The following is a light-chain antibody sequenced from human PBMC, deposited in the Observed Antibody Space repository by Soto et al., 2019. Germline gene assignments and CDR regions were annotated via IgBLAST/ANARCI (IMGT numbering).Light chain of an antibody. CDR1: SSNIGSNT. Sequence: QLVLTQPPSASGTPGQRVTIACSGSSSNIGSNTVHWYQQLPGTAPKLLTYSNNQRPSGVPDRFSGSKSGTSASLAISGLQSEDEADYYCAAWDDSLYGWVFGGGSRVTV. J-gene: IGLJ3*02. V-gene: IGLV1-44*01. CDR3: AAWDDSLYGWV. CDR2: SNN.